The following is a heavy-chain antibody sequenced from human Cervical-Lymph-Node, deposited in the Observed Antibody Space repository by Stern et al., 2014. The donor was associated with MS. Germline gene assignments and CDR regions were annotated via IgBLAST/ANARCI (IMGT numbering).Heavy chain of an antibody. CDR3: MDV. Sequence: QLQLQESGPGLVKPSETLSLTCTVSGGSVSSNTFYWGWIRQPPGKGLEWIGTIYDSGTTYYTPSLKSRVTISVDTYKNQFFLNRSFVTAADTAVYYGMDVWGQGTTVTVSS. J-gene: IGHJ6*02. V-gene: IGHV4-39*01. CDR1: GGSVSSNTFY. CDR2: IYDSGTT.